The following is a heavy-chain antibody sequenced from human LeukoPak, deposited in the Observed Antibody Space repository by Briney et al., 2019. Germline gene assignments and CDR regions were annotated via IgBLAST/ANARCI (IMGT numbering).Heavy chain of an antibody. CDR3: ARVPHYYDSSGYYTYYFDY. D-gene: IGHD3-22*01. CDR2: IYYSGST. Sequence: PSETLSLTCTVSGGSISSYYWSWIRQPPGKGLEWTGYIYYSGSTNYNPSLKSRVTISVDTSKNQFSLKLSSVTAADTAVYYCARVPHYYDSSGYYTYYFDYWGQGTLVTVSS. CDR1: GGSISSYY. V-gene: IGHV4-59*01. J-gene: IGHJ4*02.